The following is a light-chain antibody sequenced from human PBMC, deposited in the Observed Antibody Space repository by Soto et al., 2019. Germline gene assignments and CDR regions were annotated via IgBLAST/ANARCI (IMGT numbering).Light chain of an antibody. J-gene: IGLJ3*02. CDR2: STN. V-gene: IGLV8-61*01. CDR3: VLYMGSGLWV. CDR1: SGSVSTSDY. Sequence: QAVVTQEPSFSVSPGGTVTLTCGLSSGSVSTSDYPSWYQQTPGQAPRTLIYSTNTRSSGVPDRFSGSILGNKAALTITGAQADDESDYYCVLYMGSGLWVFGGGNKVTVL.